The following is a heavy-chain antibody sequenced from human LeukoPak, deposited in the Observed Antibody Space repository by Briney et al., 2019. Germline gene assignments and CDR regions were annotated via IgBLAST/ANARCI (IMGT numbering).Heavy chain of an antibody. CDR1: GYTFTGYY. D-gene: IGHD3-10*01. V-gene: IGHV1-2*02. Sequence: ASVKVSCKASGYTFTGYYMHWVRQAPGQGLEWMGWINPNSGGTNYAQKFQGRVTMTRDTSISTAYMELSRLRSDDTAVYYCARDYYGSGSYYNLWGQGTLVTVSS. J-gene: IGHJ4*02. CDR2: INPNSGGT. CDR3: ARDYYGSGSYYNL.